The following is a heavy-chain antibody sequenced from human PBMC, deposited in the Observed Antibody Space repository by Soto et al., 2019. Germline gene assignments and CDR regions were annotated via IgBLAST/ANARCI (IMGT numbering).Heavy chain of an antibody. D-gene: IGHD6-13*01. Sequence: EVQLVGSGGGPVKPGGSLRLSCAASGFTFSSYSMNWVRQAPGKGLEWVSSISSSSSYIYYADSVKGRFTISRDNAKNSLYLQMNSLRAEDTAVYYCARDGLIAAAGLTHTHVYYYYGMDVWGQGTTVTVSS. J-gene: IGHJ6*02. V-gene: IGHV3-21*01. CDR2: ISSSSSYI. CDR3: ARDGLIAAAGLTHTHVYYYYGMDV. CDR1: GFTFSSYS.